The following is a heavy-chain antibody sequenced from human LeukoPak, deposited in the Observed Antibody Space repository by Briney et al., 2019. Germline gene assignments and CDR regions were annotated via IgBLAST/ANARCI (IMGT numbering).Heavy chain of an antibody. V-gene: IGHV4-61*05. CDR3: ARQTIAAAGPDY. J-gene: IGHJ4*02. CDR1: GGSISSSSYY. D-gene: IGHD6-13*01. CDR2: IYYSGST. Sequence: PSETLSLTCTVSGGSISSSSYYWSWIRQPPGKGLEWIGYIYYSGSTNYNPSLKSRVTISVDTSKNQFSLKLSSVTAADTAVYYCARQTIAAAGPDYWGQGTLVTVSS.